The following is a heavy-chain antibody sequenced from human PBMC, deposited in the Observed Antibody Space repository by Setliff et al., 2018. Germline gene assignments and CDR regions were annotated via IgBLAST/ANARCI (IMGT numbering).Heavy chain of an antibody. D-gene: IGHD6-13*01. CDR1: ADSMNNNF. CDR3: ARGINSVSWTPKY. CDR2: IYPDGTT. V-gene: IGHV4-4*08. Sequence: PSETLSLTCIVSADSMNNNFWTWIRRPPGKGLEWIGYIYPDGTTNYNPSLKSRMTISLDMSKNQFSLTLRSVTAADTAMYYSARGINSVSWTPKYWGRGTLVTVSS. J-gene: IGHJ4*02.